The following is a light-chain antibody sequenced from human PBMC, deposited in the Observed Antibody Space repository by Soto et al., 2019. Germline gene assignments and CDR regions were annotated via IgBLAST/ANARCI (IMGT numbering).Light chain of an antibody. Sequence: TQSPAVLSVSPGDRATLSCRASQNIGSSLAWYQQKPGQAPRLLIFGSSTRASAVPDRFSGSGSGTDFNLTIISLQAEDVAVYFCQQYNVWWSFGPGTKVEI. V-gene: IGKV3-15*01. CDR2: GSS. CDR3: QQYNVWWS. CDR1: QNIGSS. J-gene: IGKJ1*01.